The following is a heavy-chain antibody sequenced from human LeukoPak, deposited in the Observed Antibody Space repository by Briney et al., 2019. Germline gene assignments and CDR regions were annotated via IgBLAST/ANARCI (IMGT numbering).Heavy chain of an antibody. V-gene: IGHV1-69*05. CDR2: TTPIFGSA. CDR3: AGAPLYFDSSGYSMDAFDI. CDR1: GGTFSNHA. J-gene: IGHJ3*02. Sequence: ASVKVSCKASGGTFSNHAVSWVRQAPGQGLEWMGGTTPIFGSANYAQKFQGRVTIATDESTSTAYMELSSLRSEDTAVYYCAGAPLYFDSSGYSMDAFDIWGRGTMVTVSS. D-gene: IGHD3-22*01.